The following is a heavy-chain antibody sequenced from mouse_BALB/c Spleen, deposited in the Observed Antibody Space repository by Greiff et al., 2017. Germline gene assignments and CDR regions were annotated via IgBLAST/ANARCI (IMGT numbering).Heavy chain of an antibody. J-gene: IGHJ4*01. CDR2: INPNNGGT. CDR3: ARRLRLPYYYAMDY. V-gene: IGHV1-18*01. CDR1: GYTFTDYN. Sequence: EVQLQQSGPELVKPGASVKIPCKASGYTFTDYNMDWVKQSHGKSLEWIGDINPNNGGTIYNQKFKGKATLTVDKSSSTAYMELRSLTSEDTAVYYCARRLRLPYYYAMDYWGQGTSVTVSS. D-gene: IGHD1-2*01.